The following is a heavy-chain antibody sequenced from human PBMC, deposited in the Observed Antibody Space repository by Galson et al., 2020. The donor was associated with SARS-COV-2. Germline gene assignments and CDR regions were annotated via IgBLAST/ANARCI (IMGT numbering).Heavy chain of an antibody. CDR1: GFTFSTYG. CDR2: ISDDGSNK. Sequence: GGSLRLSCAASGFTFSTYGMHWVRQAPCKGLEWVAVISDDGSNKYYADSVKGRFTISRDNSKNTLYLQMNSLRAEDMAVYYCAKEYGDYWYFDLWGRGTLVTVSS. CDR3: AKEYGDYWYFDL. V-gene: IGHV3-30*18. J-gene: IGHJ2*01. D-gene: IGHD4-17*01.